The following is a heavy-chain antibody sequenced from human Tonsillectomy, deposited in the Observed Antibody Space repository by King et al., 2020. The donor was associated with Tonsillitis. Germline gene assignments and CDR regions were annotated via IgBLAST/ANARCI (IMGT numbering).Heavy chain of an antibody. J-gene: IGHJ4*02. CDR2: IDHSGST. CDR3: ARESGGYFDY. CDR1: CGSFSDNF. D-gene: IGHD3-10*01. V-gene: IGHV4-34*01. Sequence: VQLQQWGAGLLKPSETLSLICAVYCGSFSDNFWSWIRQPPGKMLEWIGEIDHSGSTTYNPSLKSRVTISLDTSKNHFSLKLNSVTAAATAVYYCARESGGYFDYWGQGTLVTVSS.